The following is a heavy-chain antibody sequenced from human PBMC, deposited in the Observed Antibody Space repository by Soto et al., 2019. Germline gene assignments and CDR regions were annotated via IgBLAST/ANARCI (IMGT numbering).Heavy chain of an antibody. CDR1: GGSISRYY. V-gene: IGHV4-59*01. CDR2: INYSGST. CDR3: ARAPLYYYGSGSYYKSVYYFDY. J-gene: IGHJ4*02. Sequence: SETLSLTCTVSGGSISRYYWNWIRQPPGKGLEWIGYINYSGSTNYNPSLKSRVTISVDTSKNQFSLRLNSVTAADTAVYYCARAPLYYYGSGSYYKSVYYFDYWGQGTLVTSPQ. D-gene: IGHD3-10*01.